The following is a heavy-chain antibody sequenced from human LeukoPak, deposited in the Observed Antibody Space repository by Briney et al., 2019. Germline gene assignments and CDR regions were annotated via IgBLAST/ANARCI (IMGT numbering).Heavy chain of an antibody. D-gene: IGHD5-12*01. J-gene: IGHJ4*02. CDR3: ASSIVATAARY. CDR1: GYTFTSYY. V-gene: IGHV1-46*01. Sequence: ASVKVSCKASGYTFTSYYMHWVRQAPGQGLEWMGIINPGGGSTSYAQKFQGRVTMTRDTSTSTVYMELSSLRSEDTAVYYCASSIVATAARYWGQGTLVTVSS. CDR2: INPGGGST.